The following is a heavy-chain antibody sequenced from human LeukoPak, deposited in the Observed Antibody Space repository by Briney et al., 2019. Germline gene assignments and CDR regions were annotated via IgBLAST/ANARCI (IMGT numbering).Heavy chain of an antibody. CDR2: ISSSGDYI. Sequence: PGGSLRLSCEASGFTFNNYGMNWVRQAPGKALEWVSSISSSGDYIFYADSVKGRFTISRDNSKNTLHLQMNSLRAEDTAAYYCAKFAQRYCSGGSCHPFDYWGQGTLVTVSS. CDR1: GFTFNNYG. CDR3: AKFAQRYCSGGSCHPFDY. J-gene: IGHJ4*02. D-gene: IGHD2-15*01. V-gene: IGHV3-23*01.